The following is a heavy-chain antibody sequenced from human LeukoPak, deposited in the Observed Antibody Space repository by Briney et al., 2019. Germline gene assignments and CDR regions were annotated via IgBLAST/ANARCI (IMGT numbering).Heavy chain of an antibody. J-gene: IGHJ4*02. CDR3: ARAKLWFGELFDY. CDR2: IYYSGST. Sequence: SETLSLTCTVSGGSISSYYWSWIRQPPGKGLEWIGYIYYSGSTNYNPSLKSRVTISVDTSKNQFSLKLSSVTAADTAVYYCARAKLWFGELFDYWGQGTLVTVSS. V-gene: IGHV4-59*01. CDR1: GGSISSYY. D-gene: IGHD3-10*01.